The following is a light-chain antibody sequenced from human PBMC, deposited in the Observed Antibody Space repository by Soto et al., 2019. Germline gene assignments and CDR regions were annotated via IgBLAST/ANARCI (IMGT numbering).Light chain of an antibody. CDR2: DVT. V-gene: IGLV2-11*01. Sequence: QSALTQPRSVSGSPGQSATISCTGTANDVGGHNYVSWYQQHPGEAPKLLIYDVTERPSGVPDRFSGSKSGNTASLTISGLQTEDEADYYCYSYEGTYTFVFGTRTKVTVL. CDR3: YSYEGTYTFV. J-gene: IGLJ1*01. CDR1: ANDVGGHNY.